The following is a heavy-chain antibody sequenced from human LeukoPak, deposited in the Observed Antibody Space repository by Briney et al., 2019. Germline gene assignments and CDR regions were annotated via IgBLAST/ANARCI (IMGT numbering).Heavy chain of an antibody. V-gene: IGHV1-69*01. D-gene: IGHD3-9*01. CDR2: IIPIFGTA. Sequence: ASVKVSCKASGGTFSSYAISWVRRAPGQGLEWMGGIIPIFGTANYAQKFQGRVTITADESTSTAYMELSSLRSEDTAVYYCARGYYDILTGYPTYFDYWGQGTLVTVSS. CDR3: ARGYYDILTGYPTYFDY. CDR1: GGTFSSYA. J-gene: IGHJ4*02.